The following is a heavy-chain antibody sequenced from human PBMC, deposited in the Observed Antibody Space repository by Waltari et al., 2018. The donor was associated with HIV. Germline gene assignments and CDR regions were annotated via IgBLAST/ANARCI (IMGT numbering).Heavy chain of an antibody. CDR2: ISGSGFTA. V-gene: IGHV3-23*04. CDR3: ARPMLRGVISHPVGPPLDF. J-gene: IGHJ4*02. D-gene: IGHD3-10*01. Sequence: EVQLVESGGDWVQPGGSHRLSCAASGFTFNTYSLNWVRQVPGKGLEWVSGISGSGFTAYYTDTVMGRFTISRDNSKNTLYLQMDSLRAEDTAIYFCARPMLRGVISHPVGPPLDFWGQGALVIVSS. CDR1: GFTFNTYS.